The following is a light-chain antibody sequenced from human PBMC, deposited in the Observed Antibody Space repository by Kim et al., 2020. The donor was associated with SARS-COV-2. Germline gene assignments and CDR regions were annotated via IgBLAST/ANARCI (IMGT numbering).Light chain of an antibody. CDR2: AAS. CDR3: RQSYSTPYT. CDR1: QSISSY. Sequence: SSSVGDRVTITCRASQSISSYLNWYQQKPGKAPKLLNYAASSLKSGVPARFSGYGSRTDFTLTISRLQPEDFATYYCRQSYSTPYTFGQGTKLEI. V-gene: IGKV1-39*01. J-gene: IGKJ2*01.